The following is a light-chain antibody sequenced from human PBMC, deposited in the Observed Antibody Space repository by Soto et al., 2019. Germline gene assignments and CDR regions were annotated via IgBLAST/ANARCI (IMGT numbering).Light chain of an antibody. CDR1: QSVNNF. CDR3: QQYDNWPIT. J-gene: IGKJ5*01. Sequence: EIVLTQSPATLSLSPGERATLSCRASQSVNNFLAWYQQKPGQAPRLLISGASTRATGIPARLSGSGSGTEFTLTISSLRSEDFAVYYCQQYDNWPITFGQGTRLEI. V-gene: IGKV3-15*01. CDR2: GAS.